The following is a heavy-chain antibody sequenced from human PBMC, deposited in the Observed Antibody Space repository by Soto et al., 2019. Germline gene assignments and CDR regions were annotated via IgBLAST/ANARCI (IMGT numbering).Heavy chain of an antibody. Sequence: QVQLQQWGAGLLKPSETLSLTCAVYGGSFSDYYWSWIRQPPGKGLEWMGEINHSGSTNYNPSLKSRVTISVDTSKNQFSLKLSSVTAADTAVYYCARGRLGFGVVISLWYFDLWGRGTLVTVSS. D-gene: IGHD3-3*01. CDR3: ARGRLGFGVVISLWYFDL. CDR1: GGSFSDYY. V-gene: IGHV4-34*01. CDR2: INHSGST. J-gene: IGHJ2*01.